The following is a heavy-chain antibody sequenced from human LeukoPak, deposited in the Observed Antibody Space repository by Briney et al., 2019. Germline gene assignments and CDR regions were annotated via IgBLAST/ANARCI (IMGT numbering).Heavy chain of an antibody. CDR3: ARRVERIAAAGSGYYFDY. CDR2: IYYSGST. V-gene: IGHV4-61*05. D-gene: IGHD6-13*01. J-gene: IGHJ4*02. Sequence: SETLSLTCTVSGGSISSSSYYWGWIRQPPGKGLEWIGYIYYSGSTNYNPSLKSRVTISVDTSKNQFSLKLSSVTAADTAVYYCARRVERIAAAGSGYYFDYWGQGTLVTVSS. CDR1: GGSISSSSYY.